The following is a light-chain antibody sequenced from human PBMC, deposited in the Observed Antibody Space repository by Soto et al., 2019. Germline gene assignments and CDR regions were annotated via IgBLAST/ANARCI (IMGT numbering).Light chain of an antibody. CDR1: RGEIGSYNY. Sequence: QSALTQPASVSGCPGQSIRISWSGGRGEIGSYNYVAWYQQFPGKTPKILIYGVSNRPSGVSSRFSGSKSGNTASLTISGLQAEDEADYYCISYTGSSTSYVFGSGTKVTVL. J-gene: IGLJ1*01. CDR3: ISYTGSSTSYV. V-gene: IGLV2-14*01. CDR2: GVS.